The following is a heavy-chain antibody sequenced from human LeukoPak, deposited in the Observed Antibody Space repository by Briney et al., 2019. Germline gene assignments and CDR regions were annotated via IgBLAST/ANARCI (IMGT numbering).Heavy chain of an antibody. Sequence: SQTFSLTCASSGDSVSSNSAAWXXLRQSPSRGLXXXGGTYYRSKWYNDYAVSVKSRITFNPDTSKNQFSLQLNSVTPEDTAVYYCAGGHGGSWFDSWGQGTLVTVSS. D-gene: IGHD3-10*01. CDR2: TYYRSKWYN. CDR1: GDSVSSNSAA. J-gene: IGHJ5*01. CDR3: AGGHGGSWFDS. V-gene: IGHV6-1*01.